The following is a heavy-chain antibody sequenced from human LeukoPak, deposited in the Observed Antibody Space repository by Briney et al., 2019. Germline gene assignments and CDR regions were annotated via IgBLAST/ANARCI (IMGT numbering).Heavy chain of an antibody. CDR1: GGTFSSYA. V-gene: IGHV1-69*05. Sequence: ASVKVSCKASGGTFSSYAISWVRQAPAQGLEWMGGIIPIFGTANYAQKFQGRVTITTDESTSTAYMELSSLRSEDTAVYYCARDLYGYDFWSGYYQRMGAFDPWGQGTLVTVSS. CDR3: ARDLYGYDFWSGYYQRMGAFDP. D-gene: IGHD3-3*01. J-gene: IGHJ5*02. CDR2: IIPIFGTA.